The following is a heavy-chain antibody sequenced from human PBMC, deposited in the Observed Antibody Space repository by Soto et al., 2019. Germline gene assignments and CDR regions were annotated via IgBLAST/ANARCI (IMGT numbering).Heavy chain of an antibody. Sequence: PSENLSLTCTVYGGSISSGDYYWSWVRQPPGKSLEWIGTIHYSGSANYNPSLKSRVAISVDTSKKQFSLKLGSVTAADTAVYYCARDNWNYKNAFEIWGQGTTVT. J-gene: IGHJ3*02. CDR2: IHYSGSA. CDR1: GGSISSGDYY. CDR3: ARDNWNYKNAFEI. V-gene: IGHV4-30-4*01. D-gene: IGHD1-7*01.